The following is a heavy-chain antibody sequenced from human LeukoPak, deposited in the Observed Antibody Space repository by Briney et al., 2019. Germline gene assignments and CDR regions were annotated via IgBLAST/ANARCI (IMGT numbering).Heavy chain of an antibody. V-gene: IGHV3-9*03. CDR3: VKGHFGTTLGDYFDY. CDR1: GFRFDDYA. J-gene: IGHJ4*02. CDR2: ISWNSGRI. D-gene: IGHD1-14*01. Sequence: GRSLRLSCAASGFRFDDYAMHWVRQAPGKGLEWVSGISWNSGRIGYADSVKGRFTISRDNAKNSLYLQMNSLRAEDMALYCCVKGHFGTTLGDYFDYWGQGTLVTVSS.